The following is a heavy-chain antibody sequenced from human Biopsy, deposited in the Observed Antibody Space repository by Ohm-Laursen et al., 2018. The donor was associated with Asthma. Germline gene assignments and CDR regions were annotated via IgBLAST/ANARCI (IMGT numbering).Heavy chain of an antibody. CDR3: AKDVFPGWELRRGPDY. V-gene: IGHV3-30-3*01. J-gene: IGHJ4*02. Sequence: SLRLSCAASGFTFHNYVMHWVRQAPGKGLEWVAGIFFDGSNKYYADSVKGRFTISRDNSKDTLYLQVNSLRAEDTAVYYCAKDVFPGWELRRGPDYWGQGTLVTVSS. CDR1: GFTFHNYV. D-gene: IGHD1-26*01. CDR2: IFFDGSNK.